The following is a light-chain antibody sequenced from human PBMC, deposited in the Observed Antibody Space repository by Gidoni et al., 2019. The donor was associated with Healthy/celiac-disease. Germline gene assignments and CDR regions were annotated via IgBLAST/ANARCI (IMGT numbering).Light chain of an antibody. Sequence: DIQMTQSPSSLSASVGDRVTITCQASQDISNYLNWYQQKPGKAPKLLIYDASYLETGVPSRFSGSGSGTDFTFTISSLQPEDIATYYCQQYDNLTVGPENKLDIK. CDR1: QDISNY. CDR3: QQYDNLT. V-gene: IGKV1-33*01. CDR2: DAS. J-gene: IGKJ3*01.